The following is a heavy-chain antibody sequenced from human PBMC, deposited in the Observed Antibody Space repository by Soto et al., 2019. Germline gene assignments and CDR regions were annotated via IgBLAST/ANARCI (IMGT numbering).Heavy chain of an antibody. CDR3: ARGYLGSFDY. CDR2: IGSAGDT. V-gene: IGHV3-13*01. J-gene: IGHJ4*02. D-gene: IGHD7-27*01. Sequence: GGSLRLSCAASGFTSSSYAVHWVRQPTGKGLERVSVIGSAGDTYYPGSVKGRFTISRENAKNSLYLQMNSLRAEDTAVYYCARGYLGSFDYWGQGTLVTVSS. CDR1: GFTSSSYA.